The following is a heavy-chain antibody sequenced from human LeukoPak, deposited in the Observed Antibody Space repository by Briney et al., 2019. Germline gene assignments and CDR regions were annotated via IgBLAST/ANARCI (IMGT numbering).Heavy chain of an antibody. Sequence: ASVTVSCKASGYTFTSYGISWVRQAPGQWLEWMGWISAYNGNTNYAQKLPGRVTMTTDTSTSTAYMELRSLRSDDTAVYYCARDPRLITMVRGVTNYGMDVWGQGTTVTVSS. V-gene: IGHV1-18*01. D-gene: IGHD3-10*01. CDR3: ARDPRLITMVRGVTNYGMDV. J-gene: IGHJ6*02. CDR1: GYTFTSYG. CDR2: ISAYNGNT.